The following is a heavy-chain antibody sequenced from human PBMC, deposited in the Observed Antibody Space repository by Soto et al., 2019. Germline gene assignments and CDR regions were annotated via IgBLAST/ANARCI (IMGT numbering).Heavy chain of an antibody. V-gene: IGHV1-46*01. CDR2: INPTGGDT. CDR1: GYTFTTYF. CDR3: ARGSYASNVFIMDV. Sequence: QVQLVQSGAEVKKPGASAQVSCKASGYTFTTYFMHWVRQAPGQGFEWMGRINPTGGDTVYAKKFQGRVTVSRDTSTSTVYIELGSLTSKDTAVYYCARGSYASNVFIMDVWGQGTTVTVSS. J-gene: IGHJ6*02. D-gene: IGHD2-2*01.